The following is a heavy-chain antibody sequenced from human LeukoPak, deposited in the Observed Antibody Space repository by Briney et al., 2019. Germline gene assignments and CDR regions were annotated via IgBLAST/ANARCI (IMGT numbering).Heavy chain of an antibody. CDR2: ISAYNGNT. V-gene: IGHV1-18*01. Sequence: GASVKVSCKASDYTLTSYGTSWVRQAPGQGLEWMGWISAYNGNTNYAQKLQGRVTMTTDTSTSTAYMEVRSLRSDDTAVYYCARDHESWIQIWSRSRGIDVWGQGTTVTVSS. J-gene: IGHJ6*02. CDR3: ARDHESWIQIWSRSRGIDV. CDR1: DYTLTSYG. D-gene: IGHD5-18*01.